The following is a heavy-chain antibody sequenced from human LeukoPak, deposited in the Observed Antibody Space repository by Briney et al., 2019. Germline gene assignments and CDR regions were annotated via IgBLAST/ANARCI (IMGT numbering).Heavy chain of an antibody. CDR2: ISGSAHKI. D-gene: IGHD5-18*01. CDR1: GFTFSNYW. CDR3: AGRVTGYSSGYVY. Sequence: GGSLRLSCAASGFTFSNYWIHWVRQAPEKGLDWVSVISGSAHKIRYADSVKGRFTISRDNSENIVYLQMNNLRAEDTAVYYCAGRVTGYSSGYVYWGQGTLVTVSS. V-gene: IGHV3-23*01. J-gene: IGHJ4*02.